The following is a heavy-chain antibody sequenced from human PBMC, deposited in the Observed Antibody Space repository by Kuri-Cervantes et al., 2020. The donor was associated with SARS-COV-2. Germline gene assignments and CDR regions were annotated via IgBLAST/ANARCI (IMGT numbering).Heavy chain of an antibody. CDR3: ARDRRIAAAGTWSKFDY. D-gene: IGHD6-13*01. CDR2: INPDSGGT. Sequence: ASVKVSCKASGYTFTGYYMHWVRQASGQGLEWMGWINPDSGGTNYAQKFQGRVTMTRDTSISTAYMELSRLRSDDTAVYYCARDRRIAAAGTWSKFDYWGQGTLVTV. J-gene: IGHJ4*02. CDR1: GYTFTGYY. V-gene: IGHV1-2*02.